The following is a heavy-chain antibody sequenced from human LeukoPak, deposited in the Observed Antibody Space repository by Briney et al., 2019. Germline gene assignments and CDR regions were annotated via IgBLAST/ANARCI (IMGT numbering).Heavy chain of an antibody. J-gene: IGHJ4*02. V-gene: IGHV4-59*08. Sequence: WETLSLTCTVSGGSISSYYWSWIRQPPGKGLKWSGYIYYSGSTNYNPSLKSRVTISVDTSKNQFSLKLSSVTAADTAVYYCARQSPRRDGYKSWGQGTLVTVSS. CDR2: IYYSGST. CDR1: GGSISSYY. D-gene: IGHD5-24*01. CDR3: ARQSPRRDGYKS.